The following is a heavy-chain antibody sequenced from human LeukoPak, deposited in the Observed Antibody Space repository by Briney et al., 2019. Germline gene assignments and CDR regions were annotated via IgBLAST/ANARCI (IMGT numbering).Heavy chain of an antibody. V-gene: IGHV3-48*01. D-gene: IGHD5-18*01. Sequence: GGSLRLSCAASGFTFSSYSMNWVRQAPGKGLEWVSYISSSSSTIYYADSVKGRFTISRDNAKNSLYLQMNRLRAEDTAVYYCASTNVDTAMAPFDYWGQGTLVTVSS. CDR2: ISSSSSTI. CDR3: ASTNVDTAMAPFDY. CDR1: GFTFSSYS. J-gene: IGHJ4*02.